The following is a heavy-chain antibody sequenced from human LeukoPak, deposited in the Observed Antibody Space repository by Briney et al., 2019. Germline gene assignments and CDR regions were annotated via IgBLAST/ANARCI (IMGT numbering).Heavy chain of an antibody. D-gene: IGHD3-16*01. CDR3: AKDLYYADSAYTSPCDY. J-gene: IGHJ4*02. CDR1: GFTFSSYG. Sequence: GRSLRLSCAASGFTFSSYGMHWVRQAPGKGLEGVAVISYDGRNKYYADCVKGRFTISRDNSKITLYLQMNSLRAEDTAVYYCAKDLYYADSAYTSPCDYWGQGTLVTVSS. CDR2: ISYDGRNK. V-gene: IGHV3-30*18.